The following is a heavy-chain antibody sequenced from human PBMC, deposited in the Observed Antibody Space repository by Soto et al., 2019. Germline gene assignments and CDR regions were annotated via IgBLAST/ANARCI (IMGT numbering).Heavy chain of an antibody. V-gene: IGHV4-30-2*01. CDR1: GRSISSGDYS. CDR2: IYHSGST. Sequence: PSETLSLTCAVSGRSISSGDYSWSWIRQPPGKGLEWIGYIYHSGSTYYNPSLKSRLTISVDRSKNTVYLQMNSLRDEDTGVYYCARSVRPLSWFDSWGQGTLVNVSS. D-gene: IGHD3-10*01. J-gene: IGHJ5*01. CDR3: ARSVRPLSWFDS.